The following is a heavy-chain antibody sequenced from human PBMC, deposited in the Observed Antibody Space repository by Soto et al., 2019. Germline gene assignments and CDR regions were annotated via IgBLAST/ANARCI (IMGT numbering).Heavy chain of an antibody. CDR2: VYYSGST. V-gene: IGHV4-59*01. CDR1: GGSFSGYY. Sequence: PSETLSLTCAVYGGSFSGYYWSWIRQPPGKGLEWIGYVYYSGSTNYNPSLKSRVTISVDTSKNQFSLKLSSVTAADTAVYYCARVRISIVVVPAARRPDAFDIWGQGTMVTVSS. J-gene: IGHJ3*02. D-gene: IGHD2-2*01. CDR3: ARVRISIVVVPAARRPDAFDI.